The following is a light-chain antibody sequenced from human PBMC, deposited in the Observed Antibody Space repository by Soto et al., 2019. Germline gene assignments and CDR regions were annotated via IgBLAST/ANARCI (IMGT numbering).Light chain of an antibody. CDR3: SSFSRNSSYV. J-gene: IGLJ1*01. CDR1: RSDFGIYNS. V-gene: IGLV2-14*01. CDR2: DVT. Sequence: QSALTQPASVSGSPGQSITLLCTGTRSDFGIYNSVSWYQQHPGIAPKLMIHDVTNRPSGVSSRFSGSRSGNTASQTISGLQAEDESAYYCSSFSRNSSYVFGPGTKLTVL.